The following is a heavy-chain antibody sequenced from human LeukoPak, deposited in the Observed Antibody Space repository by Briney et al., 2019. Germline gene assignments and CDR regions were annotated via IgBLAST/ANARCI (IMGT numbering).Heavy chain of an antibody. CDR2: IETDESRT. D-gene: IGHD3-3*01. CDR3: ARGLGRSGYPGDYYDYMDV. CDR1: GFTFRSSW. V-gene: IGHV3-74*01. J-gene: IGHJ6*03. Sequence: GGSLRLSCAASGFTFRSSWMHWVRQAPGKGLVWVSRIETDESRTINADSVKGRFTISRDNAKNTLYLQMNGVRVEDTAVYYCARGLGRSGYPGDYYDYMDVWGKGTTVTVSS.